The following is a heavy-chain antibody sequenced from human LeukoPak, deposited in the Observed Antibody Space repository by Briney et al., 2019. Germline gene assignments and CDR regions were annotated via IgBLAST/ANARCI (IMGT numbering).Heavy chain of an antibody. CDR1: GYSISSDYF. CDR3: ARVVASTSIDS. V-gene: IGHV4-38-2*02. Sequence: SETLSLTCIVSGYSISSDYFWGLVRQPPGKGPEWIGSIFHSGSVYYNPSLKSRVTISIDPSKNRFSLKLTSVTAADTAIYYCARVVASTSIDSWGQGTLVTVSS. D-gene: IGHD2-15*01. J-gene: IGHJ4*02. CDR2: IFHSGSV.